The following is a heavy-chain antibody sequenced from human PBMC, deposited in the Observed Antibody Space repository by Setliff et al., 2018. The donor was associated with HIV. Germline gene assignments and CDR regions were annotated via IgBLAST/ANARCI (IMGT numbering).Heavy chain of an antibody. Sequence: SVKVSCKASGGTFSTYGITWVRQAPGQGLEWMGGIIPIFGTANYAQKFQGRVTITTDESTSTAYMELSSLRSEDTAVYYCARDRAPNYCSGGSCYGDAFDIWGQGTMVTVSS. CDR2: IIPIFGTA. J-gene: IGHJ3*02. D-gene: IGHD2-15*01. V-gene: IGHV1-69*05. CDR3: ARDRAPNYCSGGSCYGDAFDI. CDR1: GGTFSTYG.